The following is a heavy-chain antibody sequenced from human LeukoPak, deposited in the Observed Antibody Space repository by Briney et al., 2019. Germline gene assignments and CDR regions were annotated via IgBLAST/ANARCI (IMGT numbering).Heavy chain of an antibody. CDR1: GFTFSSYA. Sequence: GRSLRLSCAASGFTFSSYAMHWVRQAPGKGLEWVAVISYDGSNKYYADSVKGRFIISRDNSKNTLYLQMNSLRAEDTAVYYCARDRYYDAFDIWGQGTMVTVSS. CDR2: ISYDGSNK. D-gene: IGHD2-8*01. CDR3: ARDRYYDAFDI. V-gene: IGHV3-30-3*01. J-gene: IGHJ3*02.